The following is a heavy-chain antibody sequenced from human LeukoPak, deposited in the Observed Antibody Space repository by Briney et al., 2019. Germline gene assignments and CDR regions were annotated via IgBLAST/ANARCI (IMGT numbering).Heavy chain of an antibody. D-gene: IGHD3-22*01. V-gene: IGHV1-2*02. J-gene: IGHJ3*02. CDR3: ARDGVTKGYYDSSGYYYSFAFDI. Sequence: ASVKVSCKASGNTFAGYYVHWVRQAPGQGLAWMGWINPNSGGTNYAQKFQGRVTMTRDTSISTAYMELSRLRSDDTAVYYCARDGVTKGYYDSSGYYYSFAFDIWGQGTMVTVSS. CDR1: GNTFAGYY. CDR2: INPNSGGT.